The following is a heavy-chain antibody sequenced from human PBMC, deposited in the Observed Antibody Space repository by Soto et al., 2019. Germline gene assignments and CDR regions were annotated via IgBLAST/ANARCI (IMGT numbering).Heavy chain of an antibody. CDR2: IGTRGNTK. CDR3: ARDGTEYYGEYYDY. J-gene: IGHJ4*02. CDR1: GFTFSDYH. V-gene: IGHV3-11*01. Sequence: PGGSLRLSCATSGFTFSDYHMSWIRQAPGKGLEWVSYIGTRGNTKYYADSVRGRFTISRDNAKNSLYLQMNSLRADDTAVYYCARDGTEYYGEYYDYWGQGIPVTVSS. D-gene: IGHD4-17*01.